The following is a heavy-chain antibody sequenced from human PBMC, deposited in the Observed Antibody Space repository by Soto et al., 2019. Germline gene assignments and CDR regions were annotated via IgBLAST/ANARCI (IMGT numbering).Heavy chain of an antibody. CDR3: AKNLWDYGDYGY. J-gene: IGHJ4*02. V-gene: IGHV3-53*01. CDR1: GFTVSSNF. D-gene: IGHD4-17*01. CDR2: IYSVGST. Sequence: GGSLRRSCAASGFTVSSNFMSWVRQAPGRGLERVSVIYSVGSTYYADSVKGRFTISRDNSKNTLYLQMKSLRAADTAVHYCAKNLWDYGDYGYWGQGTLVAVSS.